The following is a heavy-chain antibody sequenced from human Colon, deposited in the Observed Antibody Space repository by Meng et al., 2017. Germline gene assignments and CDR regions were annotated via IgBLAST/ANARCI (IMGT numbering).Heavy chain of an antibody. V-gene: IGHV3-74*01. J-gene: IGHJ4*02. Sequence: GESLKISCAASGFSISNYWFHWVRQAPGKGLVWVSRINEDGRRTNSADSVNGRFTVSRDDAKNTLYLQMNIVRPEDTAVYYCARGDLEPFDYWGQGTLVTVSS. CDR1: GFSISNYW. CDR2: INEDGRRT. D-gene: IGHD1-1*01. CDR3: ARGDLEPFDY.